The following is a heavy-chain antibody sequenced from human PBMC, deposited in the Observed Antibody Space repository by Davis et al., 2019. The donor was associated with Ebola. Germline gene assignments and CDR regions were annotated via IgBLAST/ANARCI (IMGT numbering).Heavy chain of an antibody. D-gene: IGHD1-26*01. Sequence: GSLIPSCASPGFIFSCYVLSWLRPAPGKVREWVWILGTSADTYYADSVQGRFTISRDNSKNALYLQMNGLRVEDTAIYYCAKDTSNIWFDIWGQGTMVTVSS. CDR3: AKDTSNIWFDI. CDR2: ILGTSADT. V-gene: IGHV3-23*01. J-gene: IGHJ3*02. CDR1: GFIFSCYV.